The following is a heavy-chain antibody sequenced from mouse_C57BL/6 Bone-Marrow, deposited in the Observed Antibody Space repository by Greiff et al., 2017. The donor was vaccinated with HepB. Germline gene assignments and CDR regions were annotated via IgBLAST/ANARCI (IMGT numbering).Heavy chain of an antibody. J-gene: IGHJ3*01. V-gene: IGHV1-39*01. D-gene: IGHD1-1*01. Sequence: EVKLQESGPGLVKPGASVKISCKASGYSFTDYNMNWVKQSNGKSLEWVGVINPNYGTTSYNQKFKGKATLTVDQSSSTAYMQINSLTSEDSAVYYCAREGNCYYYCSRLAYWGQGTLVTVTA. CDR3: AREGNCYYYCSRLAY. CDR1: GYSFTDYN. CDR2: INPNYGTT.